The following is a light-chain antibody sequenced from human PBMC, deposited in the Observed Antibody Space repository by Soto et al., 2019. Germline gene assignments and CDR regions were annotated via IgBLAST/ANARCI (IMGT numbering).Light chain of an antibody. J-gene: IGLJ1*01. CDR2: EVS. CDR1: SSDVGGYNY. CDR3: SSYAGSNNFEV. Sequence: QSAPTQPPSASGSPGQSVTISCTGTSSDVGGYNYVSWYQQHPGKAPKLMIYEVSKRPSGVPDRFSGSKSGNTASLTVSGLQAEDEADYYCSSYAGSNNFEVFGTGTKLTVL. V-gene: IGLV2-8*01.